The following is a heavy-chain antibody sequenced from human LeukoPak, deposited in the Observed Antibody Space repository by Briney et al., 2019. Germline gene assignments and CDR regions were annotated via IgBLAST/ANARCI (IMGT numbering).Heavy chain of an antibody. CDR2: IYYSGST. Sequence: PSETLSLTCTVSGGSIGSSAYSWGWIRQPPGRWLDWIGSIYYSGSTYYNPSLKSRVTISVDTSKNQFSLKLSSVTAADTAVYYCARDRAVAGIGRHFDYWGQGTLVTVSS. CDR1: GGSIGSSAYS. CDR3: ARDRAVAGIGRHFDY. D-gene: IGHD6-19*01. V-gene: IGHV4-39*07. J-gene: IGHJ4*02.